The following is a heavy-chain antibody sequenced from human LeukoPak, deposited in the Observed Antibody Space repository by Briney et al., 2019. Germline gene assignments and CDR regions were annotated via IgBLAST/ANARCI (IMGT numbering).Heavy chain of an antibody. Sequence: YPSETLSLTCAVYGGSFSGYYWSWIRQPPGKGLEWIGEINHSGSTNYNPSLKSRVTISVDTSKNQFSLKLSSVTAADTAVYYCARKPGIAAAGEFDYWGQGTLVTVSS. CDR2: INHSGST. D-gene: IGHD6-13*01. CDR1: GGSFSGYY. CDR3: ARKPGIAAAGEFDY. J-gene: IGHJ4*02. V-gene: IGHV4-34*01.